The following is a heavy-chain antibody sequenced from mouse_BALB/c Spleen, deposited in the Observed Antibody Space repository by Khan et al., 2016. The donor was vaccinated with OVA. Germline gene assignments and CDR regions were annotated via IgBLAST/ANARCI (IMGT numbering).Heavy chain of an antibody. CDR3: ERGGTYYSNDCLFAY. V-gene: IGHV1-4*01. CDR1: GYTFTSYT. CDR2: INPSNGYT. D-gene: IGHD2-5*01. J-gene: IGHJ3*01. Sequence: QIQLVQSGAELARPGASVKMSCKASGYTFTSYTIHWIKMRPGQGLEWIGYINPSNGYTNYNQKFKDKATLTADKSSTTAYMQLSSLTSDDSAVDNYERGGTYYSNDCLFAYWGLGTLVTVSA.